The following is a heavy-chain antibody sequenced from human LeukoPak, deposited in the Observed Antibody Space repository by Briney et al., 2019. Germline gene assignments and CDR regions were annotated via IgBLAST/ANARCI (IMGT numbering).Heavy chain of an antibody. Sequence: GGSLRLSCAASGFTLSNAWMSWVRQAPGKGLEWVGRIKSKTDGGTTDYAAPVKGRFTISRDDSKNTLSLQMNSLKTEDTAVYYCTTDPRGPYCSGGSCYSATFDYWGQGTLVTVSS. CDR2: IKSKTDGGTT. CDR3: TTDPRGPYCSGGSCYSATFDY. D-gene: IGHD2-15*01. J-gene: IGHJ4*02. V-gene: IGHV3-15*01. CDR1: GFTLSNAW.